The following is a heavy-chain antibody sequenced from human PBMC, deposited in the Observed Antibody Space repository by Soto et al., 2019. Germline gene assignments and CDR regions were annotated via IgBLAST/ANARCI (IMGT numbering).Heavy chain of an antibody. V-gene: IGHV3-74*01. CDR2: INSDGSIT. J-gene: IGHJ4*02. CDR1: GFIFSSYW. D-gene: IGHD6-19*01. Sequence: EVQLVESGGGLVQPEGSLRLSCAASGFIFSSYWMHWVRQVPGKGPEWVSGINSDGSITKYADSVKGRFTISRDNAKNTLYLQMNSRRADDAAVYHCVRVLAVLGRPIAKLWGQGTLVTVSS. CDR3: VRVLAVLGRPIAKL.